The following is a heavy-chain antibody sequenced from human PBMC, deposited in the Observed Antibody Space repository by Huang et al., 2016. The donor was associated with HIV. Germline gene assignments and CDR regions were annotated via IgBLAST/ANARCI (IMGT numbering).Heavy chain of an antibody. CDR1: GYTFTDSN. CDR2: IKPKRGGK. Sequence: QVQLVQSGAEVKNPGASVRVSCKASGYTFTDSNIHWVRQAPGQGLEGRGWIKPKRGGKIYAQRFQGRTTMTRDTTISTVHMDLRRIQSDDTAVYFCARDWSFGSSTSPADWGQGTLVTVSS. D-gene: IGHD6-6*01. V-gene: IGHV1-2*02. CDR3: ARDWSFGSSTSPAD. J-gene: IGHJ4*02.